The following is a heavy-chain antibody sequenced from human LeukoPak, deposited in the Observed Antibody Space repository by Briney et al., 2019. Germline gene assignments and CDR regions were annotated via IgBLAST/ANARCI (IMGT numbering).Heavy chain of an antibody. Sequence: GGSLRLSCAASGFTFSNYGMHWVRQAPGKGLEWVTFIRYDGSNTYYADSVKGRFTISRDNSKNTLYLQMNSLRSEDTAVYYCARVRAIAAAGNDAFDIWGQGTMVTVSS. D-gene: IGHD6-13*01. J-gene: IGHJ3*02. CDR2: IRYDGSNT. CDR1: GFTFSNYG. CDR3: ARVRAIAAAGNDAFDI. V-gene: IGHV3-30*02.